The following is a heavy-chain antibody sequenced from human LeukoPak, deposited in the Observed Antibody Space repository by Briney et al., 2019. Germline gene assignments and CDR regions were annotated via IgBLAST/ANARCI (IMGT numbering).Heavy chain of an antibody. Sequence: GGSLRLSCAASGFTFSSYWMHWVRQAPGKGLVWVSRINSDGSSTSYADSVKGRFTISRDNAKNTLYLQMNSLRAEDTAVYYCARGTYLLTGDRLFDYWGQGTLVTVSS. CDR3: ARGTYLLTGDRLFDY. J-gene: IGHJ4*02. CDR2: INSDGSST. CDR1: GFTFSSYW. V-gene: IGHV3-74*01. D-gene: IGHD7-27*01.